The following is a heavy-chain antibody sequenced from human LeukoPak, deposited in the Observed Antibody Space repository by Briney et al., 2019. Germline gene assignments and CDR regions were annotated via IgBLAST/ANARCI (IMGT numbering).Heavy chain of an antibody. CDR2: ISPDGSSQ. J-gene: IGHJ4*02. CDR1: GFTFSRNG. Sequence: PGRSLRLSCAASGFTFSRNGMHWVRQAPGKGLEWVSVISPDGSSQDYADSVKGRFTISRDNSENTLYLQMNGLRAEDTAVYYCAKDRSSSWPFDYWGQGTLVTVSS. V-gene: IGHV3-30*18. CDR3: AKDRSSSWPFDY. D-gene: IGHD6-13*01.